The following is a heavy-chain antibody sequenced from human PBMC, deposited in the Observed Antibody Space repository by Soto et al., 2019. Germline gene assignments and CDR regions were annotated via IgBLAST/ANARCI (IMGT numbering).Heavy chain of an antibody. CDR1: GGSSGSGGYC. J-gene: IGHJ4*02. CDR3: ARWGTSSTYDRQFDN. CDR2: VYYRGST. Sequence: PSETLSVRCAVSGGSSGSGGYCWSWIRQPPGKGLEWIGYVYYRGSTNYNPSLKSRVAISVDASMNQFSLKLSSVTAADTAVYYCARWGTSSTYDRQFDNWGQGTLVTVSS. D-gene: IGHD2-2*01. V-gene: IGHV4-61*08.